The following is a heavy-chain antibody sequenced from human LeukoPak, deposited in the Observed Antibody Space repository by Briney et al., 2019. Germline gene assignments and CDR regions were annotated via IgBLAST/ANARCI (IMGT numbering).Heavy chain of an antibody. Sequence: GGSLRLSCAASGFTSSSYWMSWVRQAPGKGLEWVSVIYSGTSTYYADSVKGRFTISRDNSKNTLYLQMNSLRAEDTAVYYCARGRRAGRFDYWGQGTLVTVSS. CDR1: GFTSSSYW. CDR3: ARGRRAGRFDY. D-gene: IGHD6-19*01. CDR2: IYSGTST. V-gene: IGHV3-53*01. J-gene: IGHJ4*02.